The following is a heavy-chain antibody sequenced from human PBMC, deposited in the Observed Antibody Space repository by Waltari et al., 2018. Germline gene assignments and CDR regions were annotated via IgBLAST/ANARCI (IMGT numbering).Heavy chain of an antibody. CDR3: ARGEWLVGYYYYYGMDV. CDR1: GGTFSSYA. J-gene: IGHJ6*02. CDR2: IIPIFGTA. V-gene: IGHV1-69*01. Sequence: QVQLVQSGAEVKKPGSSVKVSCKASGGTFSSYAISWVRQAPGQGPEWMGGIIPIFGTANYAQKFQGRVTITADESTSTAYMELSSLRSEDTAVYYCARGEWLVGYYYYYGMDVWGQGTTVTVSS. D-gene: IGHD6-19*01.